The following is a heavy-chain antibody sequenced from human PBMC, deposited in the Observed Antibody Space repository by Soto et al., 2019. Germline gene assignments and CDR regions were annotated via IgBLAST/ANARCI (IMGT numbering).Heavy chain of an antibody. Sequence: SETLSLTCTVSGGSISSYYWSWIRQPPGKGLEWIGYIYYSGSTNYNPSLKSRVTISVDTSKNQFSLKLSSVTAADTAVYYCGRIDSSGWTWFDPWGQGTLVTVSS. J-gene: IGHJ5*02. V-gene: IGHV4-59*08. CDR3: GRIDSSGWTWFDP. CDR2: IYYSGST. CDR1: GGSISSYY. D-gene: IGHD6-19*01.